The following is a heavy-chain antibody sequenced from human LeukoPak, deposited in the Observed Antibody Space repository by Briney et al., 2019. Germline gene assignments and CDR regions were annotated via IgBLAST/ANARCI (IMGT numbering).Heavy chain of an antibody. CDR3: ARVVDDSSGYYFD. V-gene: IGHV3-9*01. J-gene: IGHJ4*02. CDR1: GFTFDDYA. CDR2: ISWNSGSI. D-gene: IGHD3-22*01. Sequence: PGRSLRLSCAASGFTFDDYAMHWVRQAPGKGLEWVSGISWNSGSIGYADSVKGRFTISRDNAKNSLYLQMNSLRAEDTAVYYCARVVDDSSGYYFDWGQGTLVTVSS.